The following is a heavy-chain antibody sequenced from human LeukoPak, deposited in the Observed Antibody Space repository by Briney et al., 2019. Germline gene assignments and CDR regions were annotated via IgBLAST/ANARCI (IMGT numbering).Heavy chain of an antibody. J-gene: IGHJ4*02. CDR1: GFTFSIYA. Sequence: PGGSLRVSCAASGFTFSIYAMHWVRQAPGKGVEYVSVISSDGGSTYYANSVKGRFTISRDNSKNTLYLQMGSLRTEDMAVYYCARIRDYGGNFDYWGQGTLVTVSS. CDR3: ARIRDYGGNFDY. CDR2: ISSDGGST. V-gene: IGHV3-64*01. D-gene: IGHD4-23*01.